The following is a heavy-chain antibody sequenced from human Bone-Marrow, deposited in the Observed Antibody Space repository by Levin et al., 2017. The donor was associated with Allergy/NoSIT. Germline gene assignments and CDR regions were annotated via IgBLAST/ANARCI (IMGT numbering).Heavy chain of an antibody. V-gene: IGHV3-30*03. D-gene: IGHD3-10*01. CDR1: GFTFRTYA. CDR3: AASSLGTADYYYNGMDV. J-gene: IGHJ6*02. CDR2: ISHDGKNK. Sequence: GGSLRLSCTASGFTFRTYAMHWVRQAAGKGLEWVAVISHDGKNKHHADSVKGRFTISRDNSKNTLYLQMNSLRAEDTAVYYCAASSLGTADYYYNGMDVWGQGTTVTVSS.